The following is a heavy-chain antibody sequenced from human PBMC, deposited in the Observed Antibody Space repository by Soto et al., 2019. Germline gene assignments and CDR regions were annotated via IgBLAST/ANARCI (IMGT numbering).Heavy chain of an antibody. Sequence: EVQLLESGGGLVQPGGSLRLSCAASGFTFTSYSMNWVRQAPGKGLEWVSSISSSGGGTYYAESVKGRFTISRDNSKNTLYLQMNSLRAEDTAIYYCAKTIERQLLRCAFDIWGQGTMVTVSS. CDR2: ISSSGGGT. J-gene: IGHJ3*02. D-gene: IGHD6-13*01. CDR1: GFTFTSYS. V-gene: IGHV3-23*01. CDR3: AKTIERQLLRCAFDI.